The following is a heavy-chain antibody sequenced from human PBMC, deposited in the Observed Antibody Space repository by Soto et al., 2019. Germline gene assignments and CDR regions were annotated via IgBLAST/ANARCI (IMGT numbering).Heavy chain of an antibody. CDR3: ARPSVPATRGPLDY. Sequence: SETLSLTCTVSGGSSGAYFWNWVRQPPGEGLEWIGNIYYTGATSYNPSLESRVTISLDTSKNQFSLRLSSVTAADTAVYYCARPSVPATRGPLDYWGQGALVTVSS. D-gene: IGHD6-19*01. CDR2: IYYTGAT. J-gene: IGHJ4*02. V-gene: IGHV4-59*01. CDR1: GGSSGAYF.